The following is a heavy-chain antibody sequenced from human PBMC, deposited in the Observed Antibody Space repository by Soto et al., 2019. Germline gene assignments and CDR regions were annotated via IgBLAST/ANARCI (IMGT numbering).Heavy chain of an antibody. CDR1: GYTFTNFG. CDR3: ASGGTPIDY. J-gene: IGHJ4*02. D-gene: IGHD3-16*01. V-gene: IGHV1-18*01. CDR2: ISAYNGNT. Sequence: QVQLVQSGAEVKKPGASVKVSCKASGYTFTNFGISWVRQAPGQGLEWMGWISAYNGNTNYAQNFQGRVTTTTDTSASTAYLELRSLRSDDTAWYSCASGGTPIDYWGQGTLVSVSS.